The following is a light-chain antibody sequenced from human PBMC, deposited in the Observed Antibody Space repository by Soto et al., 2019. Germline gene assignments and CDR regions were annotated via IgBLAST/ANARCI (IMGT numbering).Light chain of an antibody. J-gene: IGKJ1*01. CDR2: DAS. CDR3: QQYNNWTWT. CDR1: QSVTSD. Sequence: ETVMTQSLVTMSVSPGERANISCRASQSVTSDLAWYQQKSGQPPRLLIFDASTRATGVPARFIGSGSGTEFNLTISRLQSEDFAFYYCQQYNNWTWTFGQGTKVDIK. V-gene: IGKV3-15*01.